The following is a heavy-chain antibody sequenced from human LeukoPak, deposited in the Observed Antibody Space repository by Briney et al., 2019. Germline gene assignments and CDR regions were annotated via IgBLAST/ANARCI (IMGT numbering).Heavy chain of an antibody. CDR1: GITISDRA. CDR3: AKDAGAYCGGDCEGADY. J-gene: IGHJ4*02. V-gene: IGHV3-23*01. Sequence: PGGSLRLSCVASGITISDRAMAWVRQAPGKGLEWVSSISHLSDWTLFADSVKGRFTISRDNSKNTLYLQMNSLRAEDTAVYYCAKDAGAYCGGDCEGADYWGQGTLVTVSS. CDR2: ISHLSDWT. D-gene: IGHD2-21*02.